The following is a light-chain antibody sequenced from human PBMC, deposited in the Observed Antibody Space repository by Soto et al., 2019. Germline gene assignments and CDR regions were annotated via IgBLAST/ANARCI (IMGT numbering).Light chain of an antibody. CDR3: CSYAGSYTFYV. V-gene: IGLV2-11*01. J-gene: IGLJ1*01. CDR2: DVS. Sequence: QSALTQSRSVSGSTGQSVTISCTGTSSDVGGYNYVSWYQQHPGKAPKLMIYDVSKRPSGVPDRFSGSKSGNTASLTISGLQAEDEADYYCCSYAGSYTFYVFGTGTKVTVL. CDR1: SSDVGGYNY.